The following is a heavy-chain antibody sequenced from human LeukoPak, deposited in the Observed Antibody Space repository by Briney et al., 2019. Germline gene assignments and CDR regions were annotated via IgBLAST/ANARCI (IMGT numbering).Heavy chain of an antibody. J-gene: IGHJ4*02. CDR2: IKQDGSET. V-gene: IGHV3-7*05. CDR1: GFTFSNYW. Sequence: GGSLTRSCAASGFTFSNYWMNWVRQAPGKGLEWVANIKQDGSETYYVGSVKGRFTISRDNAKNSLFLQMNSLRAEDTAVYYCARVYSSLWAPSFDYWGQGALVTVSS. CDR3: ARVYSSLWAPSFDY. D-gene: IGHD3-22*01.